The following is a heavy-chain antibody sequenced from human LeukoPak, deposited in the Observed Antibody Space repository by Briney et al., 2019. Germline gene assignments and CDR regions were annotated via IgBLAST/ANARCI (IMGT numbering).Heavy chain of an antibody. J-gene: IGHJ4*02. Sequence: GGSLRLSCAASGFTFSNAWMSWVRQASGKGLEWVAVIWYDGSNKFYADSVKGRFTIYRDNSKNTLYLQMNSLRDEDTAVYYCARGAPSGSFDYWGQGTLVTVSS. CDR3: ARGAPSGSFDY. CDR2: IWYDGSNK. V-gene: IGHV3-33*08. D-gene: IGHD1-26*01. CDR1: GFTFSNAW.